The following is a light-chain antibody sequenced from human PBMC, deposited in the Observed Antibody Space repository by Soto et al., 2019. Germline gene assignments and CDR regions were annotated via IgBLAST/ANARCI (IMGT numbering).Light chain of an antibody. Sequence: EIVLTQSPGTLSLSPGERATLSCRASQSVRSSYFAWYQQKPGQAPRLLIYGASSRATGIPDRFSGSGSGTDFTLTISRLEPEDFAVYYCQHYKTFGQGTKVDIK. CDR2: GAS. CDR1: QSVRSSY. CDR3: QHYKT. V-gene: IGKV3-20*01. J-gene: IGKJ1*01.